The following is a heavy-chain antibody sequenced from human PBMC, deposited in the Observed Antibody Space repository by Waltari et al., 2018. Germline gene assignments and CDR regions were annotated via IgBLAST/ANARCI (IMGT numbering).Heavy chain of an antibody. D-gene: IGHD2-21*01. CDR1: GGSISSSSYY. CDR3: ARLRGGDYQPYWYFDL. J-gene: IGHJ2*01. V-gene: IGHV4-39*01. Sequence: QLQLQESGPGLVKHSETLSLTCTVSGGSISSSSYYWGWIRQPPGKGLEWIGSIYYSGSTYYNPSLKSRVTISVDTSKNQFSLKLSSVTAADTAVYYCARLRGGDYQPYWYFDLWGRGTLVTVSS. CDR2: IYYSGST.